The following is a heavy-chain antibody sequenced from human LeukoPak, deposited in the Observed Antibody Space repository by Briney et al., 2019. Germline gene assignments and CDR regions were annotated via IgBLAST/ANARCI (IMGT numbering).Heavy chain of an antibody. V-gene: IGHV4-34*01. J-gene: IGHJ5*02. CDR3: ARVPDITARPCDT. CDR1: GGSFSGYY. CDR2: ISHTGLT. D-gene: IGHD2-21*02. Sequence: SSETLSLTCAVYGGSFSGYYWTLIRQTPGKGLEWIGEISHTGLTGSNPSLKRRVTIFVDSSKKQFSLRMSSVTAADTGIYYCARVPDITARPCDTWGPGTRVTVSS.